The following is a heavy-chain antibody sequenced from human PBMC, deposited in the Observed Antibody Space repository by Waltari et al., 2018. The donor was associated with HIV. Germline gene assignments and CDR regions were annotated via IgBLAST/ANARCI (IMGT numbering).Heavy chain of an antibody. V-gene: IGHV1-69*04. D-gene: IGHD2-8*01. CDR1: GGTFSSYA. J-gene: IGHJ4*02. CDR2: IIPILGIA. CDR3: AAGCTNGVCRMDY. Sequence: QVQLVQSGAEVKKPGSSVKVSCKASGGTFSSYAISWVRQAPGQGLEWMGRIIPILGIANYAQKFQGRVTIIADKSTSTAYMELSSLRSEDTAVYYCAAGCTNGVCRMDYWGQGTLVTVSS.